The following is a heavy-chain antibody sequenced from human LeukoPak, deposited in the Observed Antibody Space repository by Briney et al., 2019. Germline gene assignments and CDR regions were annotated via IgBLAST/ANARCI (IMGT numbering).Heavy chain of an antibody. CDR1: GYTFTGYY. CDR3: ARCQECDYDILTGYPDLDY. CDR2: INPNSGGT. V-gene: IGHV1-2*02. D-gene: IGHD3-9*01. Sequence: ASVKVSCKASGYTFTGYYMHWVRQAPGQGLEWMGWINPNSGGTNYAQKFQGRVTMTRDTSISTAYMDLSRLRSDDTAVYYCARCQECDYDILTGYPDLDYWGQGTLVTVSS. J-gene: IGHJ4*02.